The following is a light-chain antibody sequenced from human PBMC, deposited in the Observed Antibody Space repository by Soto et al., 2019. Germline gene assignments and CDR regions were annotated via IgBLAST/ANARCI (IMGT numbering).Light chain of an antibody. Sequence: EVVMTQSPATLSVSPGERATLSCRASQSVRSNLAWYQQKPGQAPRPLIYDTSTRATGIPARFSGSGSGTEFTLTIGSLQSEDFAVYYCQQYHKWPPFTFGGGTKVDIK. CDR1: QSVRSN. V-gene: IGKV3-15*01. CDR2: DTS. J-gene: IGKJ4*01. CDR3: QQYHKWPPFT.